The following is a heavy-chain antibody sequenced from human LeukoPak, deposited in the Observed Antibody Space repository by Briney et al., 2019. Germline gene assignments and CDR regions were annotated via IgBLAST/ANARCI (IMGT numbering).Heavy chain of an antibody. D-gene: IGHD6-19*01. CDR1: GFTFSNFG. V-gene: IGHV3-23*01. CDR3: AKGYSSGWYDFDS. J-gene: IGHJ4*02. CDR2: ISGNGHNT. Sequence: GGSLRLSCKASGFTFSNFGMSWVRQAPGKGLDWVSFISGNGHNTYYADSVKGRFTISRDTSKNTVFLQMARLRGDDTAVYYRAKGYSSGWYDFDSWGQGTLVTVAS.